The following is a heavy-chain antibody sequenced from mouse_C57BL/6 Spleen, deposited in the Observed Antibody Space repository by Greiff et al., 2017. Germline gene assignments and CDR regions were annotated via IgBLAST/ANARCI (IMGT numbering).Heavy chain of an antibody. CDR2: ISGGGGNT. D-gene: IGHD1-1*02. V-gene: IGHV5-9*01. CDR3: ARHDWCFDY. J-gene: IGHJ2*01. CDR1: GFTFSSYT. Sequence: EVKLVESGGGLVKPGGSLKLSCAASGFTFSSYTMSWVRPTPEKRLEWVATISGGGGNTYYPDSEKGRFTISRDNAKNTLYLQRSSRRSEDTALYYCARHDWCFDYWGQGTTLTVSS.